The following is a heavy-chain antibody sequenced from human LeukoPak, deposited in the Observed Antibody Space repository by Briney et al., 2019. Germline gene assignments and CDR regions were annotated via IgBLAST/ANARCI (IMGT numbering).Heavy chain of an antibody. D-gene: IGHD3-3*01. V-gene: IGHV4-4*07. CDR2: IYISGST. CDR3: ARGRVWSGYYPYYYYGMDV. Sequence: NPSETLSLTCTVSGGSISSYYWSWIRQPAGKGLEWIGHIYISGSTNYNPSLKSRVTMSVDTSKNQFSLKLSSVTAADTAVYYCARGRVWSGYYPYYYYGMDVWGQGTTVTVSS. CDR1: GGSISSYY. J-gene: IGHJ6*02.